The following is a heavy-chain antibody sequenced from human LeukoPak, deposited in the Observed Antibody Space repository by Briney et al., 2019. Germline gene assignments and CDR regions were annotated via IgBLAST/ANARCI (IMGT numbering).Heavy chain of an antibody. V-gene: IGHV3-21*01. CDR2: ISSSSSCI. CDR3: ARENYYDSSGYGNFDY. Sequence: PGGSLRLSCAASGFTFSSYSMNWVRQAPGKGLEWVSSISSSSSCIYYADSVKGRFTISRDNAKNSLYLQMNSLRAEDTAVYYCARENYYDSSGYGNFDYWGQGTLVTVSS. D-gene: IGHD3-22*01. J-gene: IGHJ4*02. CDR1: GFTFSSYS.